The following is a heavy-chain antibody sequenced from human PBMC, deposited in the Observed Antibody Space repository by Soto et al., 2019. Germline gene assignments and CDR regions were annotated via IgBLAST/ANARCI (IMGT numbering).Heavy chain of an antibody. J-gene: IGHJ5*01. V-gene: IGHV4-30-4*01. CDR2: IYKSTTT. CDR3: ARGRYCLTGRCFPNWFDS. CDR1: GDSISTVDYF. Sequence: SETLSLTCSVSGDSISTVDYFWAWIRQPPGQALEYIGYIYKSTTTYYNPSFESRVAISLDTSKSQFSLTVTSVTAADTAVHFCARGRYCLTGRCFPNWFDSWGQGTLVTVSS. D-gene: IGHD2-15*01.